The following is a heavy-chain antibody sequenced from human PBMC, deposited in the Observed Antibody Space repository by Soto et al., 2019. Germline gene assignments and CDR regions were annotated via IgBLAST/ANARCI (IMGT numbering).Heavy chain of an antibody. CDR2: IYYSERTSYNSGST. Sequence: SETLSLTCTVSGGSISSSSYYWGWIRQPPGKGLEWIGSIYYSERTSYNSGSTYYSPSLKSRVTISGDTSKSQFSLKLSSVTAADTALYYCARHTRNQFDPWGQGTLVTVSS. CDR1: GGSISSSSYY. J-gene: IGHJ5*02. V-gene: IGHV4-39*01. CDR3: ARHTRNQFDP.